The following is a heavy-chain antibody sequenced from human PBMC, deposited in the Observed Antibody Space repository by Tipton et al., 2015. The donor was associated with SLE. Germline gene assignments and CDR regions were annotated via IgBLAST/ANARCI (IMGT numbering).Heavy chain of an antibody. CDR1: GGSISSGSYY. D-gene: IGHD6-13*01. J-gene: IGHJ3*02. CDR3: ARDSFLGSSRWYSTDDFDI. Sequence: TLSLTCTVSGGSISSGSYYWSWIRQPAGKGLEWIGRIYISGSTNYNPSLKSRVTISVDTSKNQFSLKLSSVTAADTAVYYCARDSFLGSSRWYSTDDFDIWGQGTMVTVSS. CDR2: IYISGST. V-gene: IGHV4-61*02.